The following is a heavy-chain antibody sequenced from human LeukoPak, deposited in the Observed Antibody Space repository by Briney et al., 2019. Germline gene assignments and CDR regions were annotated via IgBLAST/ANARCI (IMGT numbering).Heavy chain of an antibody. CDR1: GFTFSSYE. Sequence: GGSLRLSCAASGFTFSSYEMNWVRQAPGKGLEWVSYISSSGSTIYYADSVKGRFTISRDNAKNSLYLQMDSLRVEDTAVYYCARDPYSGSYGPYYYYYMDVWGEGTTVTISS. D-gene: IGHD1-26*01. J-gene: IGHJ6*03. CDR2: ISSSGSTI. CDR3: ARDPYSGSYGPYYYYYMDV. V-gene: IGHV3-48*03.